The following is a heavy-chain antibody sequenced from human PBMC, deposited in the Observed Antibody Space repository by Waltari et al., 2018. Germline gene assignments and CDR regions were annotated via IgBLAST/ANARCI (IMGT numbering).Heavy chain of an antibody. CDR2: VSASSGRT. J-gene: IGHJ6*02. CDR3: AKSFGGDYYFYGMDV. V-gene: IGHV3-23*04. CDR1: GFTFSSYA. D-gene: IGHD3-16*01. Sequence: EIQLVESGGGLVQPGGSLRLSCAASGFTFSSYAMTWVRQAPGKGLEWVSGVSASSGRTYYADSGKGRFTISRDNSKNTLYLQMGSLRAGDTAVYYCAKSFGGDYYFYGMDVWGQGTTVTVSS.